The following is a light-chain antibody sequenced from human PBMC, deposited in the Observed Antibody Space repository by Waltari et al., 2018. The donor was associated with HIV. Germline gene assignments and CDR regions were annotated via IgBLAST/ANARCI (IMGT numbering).Light chain of an antibody. CDR3: STWDNSLSHWV. CDR1: ISNLEGHF. J-gene: IGLJ3*02. CDR2: RND. Sequence: QTVVTQPPSASGTHGQNIPPSCSGDISNLEGHFVNWYQQRPGTAPRLLIYRNDQRPSGVPDRFSGSKSATSASLAISGLRSEDEADYHCSTWDNSLSHWVFGGGTKVTVL. V-gene: IGLV1-47*01.